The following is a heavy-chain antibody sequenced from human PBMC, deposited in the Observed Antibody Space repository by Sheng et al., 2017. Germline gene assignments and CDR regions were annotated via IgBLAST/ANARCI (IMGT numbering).Heavy chain of an antibody. Sequence: QLQLQESGPGLVKPSETLSLTCTVSGGSISTSIYYWGWIRQPPGKGLEWIGSISYSGTTYYNPSLKSRVTMSVDTSKNQFSLKLSSVPAADTAVYYCARVGATFWYFDLWGRGTLVTVSS. J-gene: IGHJ2*01. CDR3: ARVGATFWYFDL. D-gene: IGHD1-26*01. V-gene: IGHV4-39*07. CDR2: ISYSGTT. CDR1: GGSISTSIYY.